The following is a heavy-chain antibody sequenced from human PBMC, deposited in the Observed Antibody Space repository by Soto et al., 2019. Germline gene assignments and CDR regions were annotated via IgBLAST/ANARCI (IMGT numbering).Heavy chain of an antibody. Sequence: EVQLVASGGGLIQPGGSLRLSCAASGFAVNSNYMSWVRQAPGKGLEWASVIYGGGTTYYSDSVKGRFTISRDNSKNTVFLQMNSLRAEDTAVYYCVRTSIYWGQGTRVIVSS. CDR1: GFAVNSNY. V-gene: IGHV3-53*01. D-gene: IGHD2-2*01. J-gene: IGHJ4*02. CDR3: VRTSIY. CDR2: IYGGGTT.